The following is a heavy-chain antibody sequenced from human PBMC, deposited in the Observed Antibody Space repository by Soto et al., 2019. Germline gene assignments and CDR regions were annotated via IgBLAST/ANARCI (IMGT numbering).Heavy chain of an antibody. D-gene: IGHD5-12*01. J-gene: IGHJ4*02. CDR3: ARPGLVPTYANFLY. Sequence: SETLSLTCTVSGGSISSSRYYWGWIRQPPGKGLEWTGSIYYSGNTYYNPSLKRRVTISVDTSKNQFSLRLTSGTAAATAVYYCARPGLVPTYANFLYWGQGTLLAVST. CDR2: IYYSGNT. CDR1: GGSISSSRYY. V-gene: IGHV4-39*01.